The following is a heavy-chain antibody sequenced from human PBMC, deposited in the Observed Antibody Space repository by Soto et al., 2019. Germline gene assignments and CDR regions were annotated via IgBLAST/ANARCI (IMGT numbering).Heavy chain of an antibody. Sequence: QVQLQESGPGLVKPSETLSLTCTVSGGSISSYYWSWIRQPPGKGLEWIGYIYYRGSTNYNPSLKRRVTISVDTSKNPFSLKLSSVTAADTAVYYCARDRYGTAAAAGSDAFDIWGQGTMVTVSS. CDR2: IYYRGST. V-gene: IGHV4-59*01. D-gene: IGHD6-13*01. CDR1: GGSISSYY. J-gene: IGHJ3*02. CDR3: ARDRYGTAAAAGSDAFDI.